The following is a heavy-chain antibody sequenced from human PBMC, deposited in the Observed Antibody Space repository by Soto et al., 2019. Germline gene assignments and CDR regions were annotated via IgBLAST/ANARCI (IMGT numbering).Heavy chain of an antibody. J-gene: IGHJ5*02. CDR1: GGTFSSYA. V-gene: IGHV1-69*12. CDR2: IIPIFGTA. Sequence: QVQLVQSGAEVKKPGSSVKVSCKASGGTFSSYAISWVRQAPGQGLEWMGGIIPIFGTANYAQKFQGRVTITADESTSTAYMGLSSLRSEGTAVYYCARMQLVAAVGAAWFDPWGQGTLVTVSS. CDR3: ARMQLVAAVGAAWFDP. D-gene: IGHD6-13*01.